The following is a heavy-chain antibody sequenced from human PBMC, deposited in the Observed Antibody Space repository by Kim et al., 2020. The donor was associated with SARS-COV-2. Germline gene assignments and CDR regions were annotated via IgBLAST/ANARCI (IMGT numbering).Heavy chain of an antibody. Sequence: GGSLRLSCAASGFTFDDYAMHWVRQAPGKGLEWVSGISWNSGSIGYADSVKGRFTISRDNAKNSLYLQMNSLRAEDTALYYCAKATWDSSSQFDYWGQGTLVTLSS. J-gene: IGHJ4*02. CDR1: GFTFDDYA. CDR2: ISWNSGSI. CDR3: AKATWDSSSQFDY. D-gene: IGHD6-6*01. V-gene: IGHV3-9*01.